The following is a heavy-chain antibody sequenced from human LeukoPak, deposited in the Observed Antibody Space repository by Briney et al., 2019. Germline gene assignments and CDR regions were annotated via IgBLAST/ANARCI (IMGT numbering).Heavy chain of an antibody. D-gene: IGHD6-19*01. J-gene: IGHJ6*02. CDR2: ISAYNDNT. CDR1: GYTFISYG. Sequence: ASVKVSCKASGYTFISYGNSWVRQAPGQALEWMGWISAYNDNTYYAQKLQGRVTMTTDTSTSTAYMELRSLRSDDTAVYYCARVWGSGWPLYYYYYGMDVWGQGTTVTVSS. CDR3: ARVWGSGWPLYYYYYGMDV. V-gene: IGHV1-18*01.